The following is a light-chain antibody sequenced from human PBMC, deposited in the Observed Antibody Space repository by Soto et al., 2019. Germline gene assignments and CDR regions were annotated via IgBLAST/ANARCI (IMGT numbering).Light chain of an antibody. CDR2: AAS. V-gene: IGKV1-17*03. Sequence: DIQMTQSPSVMSASVGDTVTITCRASQAISNYVAWFQQKPGKVPKSLIYAASKLQGGVPSRFSGSGSGTEFTLTISSLQPEDFATYYCLQNNSYPVSFGGGTKVEIK. CDR3: LQNNSYPVS. J-gene: IGKJ4*01. CDR1: QAISNY.